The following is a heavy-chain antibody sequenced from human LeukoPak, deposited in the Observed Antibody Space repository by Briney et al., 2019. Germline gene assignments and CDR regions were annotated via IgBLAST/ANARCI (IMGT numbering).Heavy chain of an antibody. CDR2: INHSGST. V-gene: IGHV4-34*01. Sequence: SETLSLTCAVYGGSFSGYYWSWIRQPPGKGLEWIGEINHSGSTNYNPSLRSRVTISVDTSKNQFSLKLSSVTAADTAVYYCARGYWFDPWGQGTLVTVSS. CDR3: ARGYWFDP. CDR1: GGSFSGYY. J-gene: IGHJ5*02.